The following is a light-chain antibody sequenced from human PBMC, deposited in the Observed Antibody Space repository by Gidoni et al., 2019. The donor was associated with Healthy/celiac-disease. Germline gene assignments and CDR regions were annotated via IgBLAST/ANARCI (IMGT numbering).Light chain of an antibody. V-gene: IGKV1-39*01. J-gene: IGKJ4*01. CDR1: QSSSSY. CDR2: AAS. CDR3: QQSYST. Sequence: DIQVTQSPSSLSASVGDRVTITCRASQSSSSYLTCYQQKPGKAPKHLIYAASSLQSGVPPRFRGSGAVTDFTLTISSLQPEDFATYQCQQSYSTFGGGTKVENK.